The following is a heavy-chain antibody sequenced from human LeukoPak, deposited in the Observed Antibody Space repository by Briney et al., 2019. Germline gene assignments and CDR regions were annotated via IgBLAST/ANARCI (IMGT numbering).Heavy chain of an antibody. Sequence: PSETLSLTCTVSGGAISSGTYYWGWIRQPPGKGLEWIGNIFYSGSTYYNPSLKSRVTISVDTSKNQFSLKVTSVTAADTAVYYCARGALNYCDSNGSYNFDYWGQGTLVTVSS. CDR3: ARGALNYCDSNGSYNFDY. D-gene: IGHD3-22*01. J-gene: IGHJ4*02. CDR2: IFYSGST. V-gene: IGHV4-39*07. CDR1: GGAISSGTYY.